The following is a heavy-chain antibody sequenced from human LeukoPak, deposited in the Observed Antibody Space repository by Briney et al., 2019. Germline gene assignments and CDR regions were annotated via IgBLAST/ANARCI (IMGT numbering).Heavy chain of an antibody. CDR2: MNPNSGNT. J-gene: IGHJ5*02. Sequence: GASVKVSCKASGYTFTSYDINWVRQATGQGLEWMGWMNPNSGNTGYAHKFQGRVTMTRNTSISTAYMELSSLRSEDTAVYYCAREKVVMGFDPWGQGTLVTVSS. CDR3: AREKVVMGFDP. V-gene: IGHV1-8*01. CDR1: GYTFTSYD. D-gene: IGHD3-22*01.